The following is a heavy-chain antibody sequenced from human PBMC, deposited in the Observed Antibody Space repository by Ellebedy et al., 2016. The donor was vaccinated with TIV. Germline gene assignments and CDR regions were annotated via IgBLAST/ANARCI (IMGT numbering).Heavy chain of an antibody. CDR2: IWYDGSIH. CDR3: ARVRGGNRSMSGGDALDI. D-gene: IGHD3-10*01. J-gene: IGHJ3*02. Sequence: GESLKISCEGSGFTSNNYAMHWVRQAPGKGLEWVAVIWYDGSIHYYGDSVKGRFSISRDNSKNTVYLQMNILRVEDTAMYYYARVRGGNRSMSGGDALDIWGPGTMVTVSS. CDR1: GFTSNNYA. V-gene: IGHV3-33*08.